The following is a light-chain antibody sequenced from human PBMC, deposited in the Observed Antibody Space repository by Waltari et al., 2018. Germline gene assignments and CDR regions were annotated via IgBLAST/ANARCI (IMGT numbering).Light chain of an antibody. CDR3: SSYTTTSTLL. CDR2: EVS. J-gene: IGLJ2*01. CDR1: SSDIGGFPY. V-gene: IGLV2-14*01. Sequence: QSALTQPASVSGSPGQSITISCTRSSSDIGGFPYFSWYQHHPGKASKLQLYEVSSRPSGISTRFSGSKSGNTASLTISGLQLEDEAHYYCSSYTTTSTLLFGGGTKVTVL.